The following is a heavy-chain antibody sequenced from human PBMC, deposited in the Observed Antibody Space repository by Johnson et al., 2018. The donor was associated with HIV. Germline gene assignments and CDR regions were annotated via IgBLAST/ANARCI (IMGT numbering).Heavy chain of an antibody. CDR3: AKVRQLWELNGAFDI. J-gene: IGHJ3*02. CDR1: GFTFDDYG. Sequence: VQLVESGGGVVRPGGSLRLSCAASGFTFDDYGMSWVRQAPGKGLEWVSSTSGGSTYYVDSRNVRFTISRDNSKNTLYLQMNSLSAEDTALYYCAKVRQLWELNGAFDIWGQGTMVTVSS. CDR2: TSGGST. V-gene: IGHV3-38*03. D-gene: IGHD5-18*01.